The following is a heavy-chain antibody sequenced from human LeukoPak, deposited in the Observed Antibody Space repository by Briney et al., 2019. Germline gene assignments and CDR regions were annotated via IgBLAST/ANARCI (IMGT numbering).Heavy chain of an antibody. D-gene: IGHD2-15*01. V-gene: IGHV3-7*01. CDR1: GFTFSSYW. CDR2: IKRDGSEK. Sequence: GGSLRLSCAASGFTFSSYWMSWVRQAPGKGLEWVANIKRDGSEKYYVDSVKGRFTISRDNAKNSLYLQMNSLRAEDTAVYYCARDGDVVVVAASEFDYWGQGTLVTVSS. CDR3: ARDGDVVVVAASEFDY. J-gene: IGHJ4*02.